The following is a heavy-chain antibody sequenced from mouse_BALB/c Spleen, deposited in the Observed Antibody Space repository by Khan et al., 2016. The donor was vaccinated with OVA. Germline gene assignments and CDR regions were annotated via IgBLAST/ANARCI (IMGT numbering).Heavy chain of an antibody. CDR1: GYTFTSFW. CDR3: TRDRIDY. D-gene: IGHD2-14*01. Sequence: QVQLQQSGAELAKPGASVKMSCKASGYTFTSFWMHWVKQRPGQGLVWIGYINPTSGYTDYNEKFKDRATLSADKSSSTAYLQLSSLTSEDSAVYICTRDRIDYGGQGTTLTVSS. V-gene: IGHV1-7*01. J-gene: IGHJ2*01. CDR2: INPTSGYT.